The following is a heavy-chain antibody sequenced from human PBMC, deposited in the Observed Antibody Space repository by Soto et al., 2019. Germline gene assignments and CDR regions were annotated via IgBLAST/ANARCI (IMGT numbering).Heavy chain of an antibody. D-gene: IGHD4-17*01. V-gene: IGHV1-2*04. CDR3: ARAPYGDYGDGWYFDL. Sequence: QVQLVQYGAEVKKPGASVKVSCKASGYTFTGYYMHWVRQAPGQGLEWMGWINPNSGGTNYAQKFQGWVTMTRDTSISTAYMELSRLRSDDTAVYYCARAPYGDYGDGWYFDLWGRGTLVTVSS. CDR2: INPNSGGT. J-gene: IGHJ2*01. CDR1: GYTFTGYY.